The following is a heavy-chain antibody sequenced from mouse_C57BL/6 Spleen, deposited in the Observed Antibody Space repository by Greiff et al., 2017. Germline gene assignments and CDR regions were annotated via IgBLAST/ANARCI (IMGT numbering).Heavy chain of an antibody. Sequence: EVQLQQSGPELVKPGASVKISCKASGYTFTDYYMNWVKQSPGKSLEWIGDINPNNGGTSYNQKFKGKATLTVDKSSSTAYMELRSLTSEDSAVXYGARSDYYGSSSLYFDVWGTGTTVTVSS. D-gene: IGHD1-1*01. CDR3: ARSDYYGSSSLYFDV. CDR2: INPNNGGT. V-gene: IGHV1-26*01. J-gene: IGHJ1*03. CDR1: GYTFTDYY.